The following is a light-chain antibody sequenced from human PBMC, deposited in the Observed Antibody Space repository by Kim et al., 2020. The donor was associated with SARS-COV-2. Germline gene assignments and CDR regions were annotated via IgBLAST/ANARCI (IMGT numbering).Light chain of an antibody. CDR3: SSYSITSTLVV. J-gene: IGLJ3*02. V-gene: IGLV2-14*03. CDR1: SCDFVAYDS. Sequence: QSIPLSCAATSCDFVAYDSVSWYQHHPGTAPKLMIYDVINRPTGVSYRFSGSKSGNTASLTISELQAEDEADYYCSSYSITSTLVVFGGGTKVTVL. CDR2: DVI.